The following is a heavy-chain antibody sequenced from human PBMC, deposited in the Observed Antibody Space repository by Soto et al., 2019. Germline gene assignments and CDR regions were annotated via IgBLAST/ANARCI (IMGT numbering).Heavy chain of an antibody. CDR1: GYTFTGYY. CDR2: INPNSGGT. V-gene: IGHV1-2*04. J-gene: IGHJ4*02. D-gene: IGHD5-12*01. CDR3: ARGGAADSGYDWNFDY. Sequence: ASVKVSCKASGYTFTGYYMHWVRQAPGQGLEWMGWINPNSGGTNYAQKIQGWVTMTRDTSISTAYMELSRLRSDDTALYYCARGGAADSGYDWNFDYWGQGTLVTVSS.